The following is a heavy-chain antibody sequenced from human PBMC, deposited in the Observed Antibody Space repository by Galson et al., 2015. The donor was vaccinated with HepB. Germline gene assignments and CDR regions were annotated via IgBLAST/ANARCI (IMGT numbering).Heavy chain of an antibody. CDR2: IFSNDEK. Sequence: PALVKPTQTLTLTCTVSGFSLSNARMGVSWIRQPPGKALEWLAHIFSNDEKSYSTSLKSRLTISKDTSKSQVVLTMTNMDPVDTATYYCARVSGWGIYFDYWGQGTLVTVSS. J-gene: IGHJ4*02. V-gene: IGHV2-26*01. D-gene: IGHD6-19*01. CDR1: GFSLSNARMG. CDR3: ARVSGWGIYFDY.